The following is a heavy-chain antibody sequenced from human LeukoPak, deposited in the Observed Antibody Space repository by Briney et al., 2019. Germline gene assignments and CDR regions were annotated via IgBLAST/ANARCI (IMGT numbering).Heavy chain of an antibody. CDR2: ISGSGGST. J-gene: IGHJ4*02. CDR3: ARDKIVGATHFDY. D-gene: IGHD1-26*01. V-gene: IGHV3-23*01. Sequence: GGSLRLSCAASGFTFEDYGMSWVRQAPGKGLEWVSAISGSGGSTYYADSVKGRFTISRDNSKNTLYLQMNSLRAEDTAVYYCARDKIVGATHFDYWGQGTLVTVSS. CDR1: GFTFEDYG.